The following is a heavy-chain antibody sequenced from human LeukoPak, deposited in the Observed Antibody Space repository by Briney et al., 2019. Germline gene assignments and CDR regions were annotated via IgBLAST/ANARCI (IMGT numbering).Heavy chain of an antibody. CDR2: ISSSGTII. Sequence: PGGSLRLSCAGSGFSFIKYYMTWIRQPPGKGLEGLSHISSSGTIIYYADSVKDRFTISRDNAKNSLFLQMNSLRAEDTAVYFCAREGQLLLDGYYAMDVWGQGTTVTVTS. CDR1: GFSFIKYY. CDR3: AREGQLLLDGYYAMDV. D-gene: IGHD2-2*01. V-gene: IGHV3-11*01. J-gene: IGHJ6*02.